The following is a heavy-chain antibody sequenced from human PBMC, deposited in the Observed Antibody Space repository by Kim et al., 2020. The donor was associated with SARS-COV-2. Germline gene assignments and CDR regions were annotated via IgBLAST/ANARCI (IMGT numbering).Heavy chain of an antibody. Sequence: GGSLRLSCSASGFTFSSYAMHWVRQAPGKGLEYVSAISSNGGSTYYADSVKGRFTISRDNSKNTLYLQMSSLRAEDTAVYYCVKGTYYDYVWRRGIWGQGAMVTDSS. CDR2: ISSNGGST. J-gene: IGHJ3*02. CDR3: VKGTYYDYVWRRGI. CDR1: GFTFSSYA. V-gene: IGHV3-64D*09. D-gene: IGHD3-16*01.